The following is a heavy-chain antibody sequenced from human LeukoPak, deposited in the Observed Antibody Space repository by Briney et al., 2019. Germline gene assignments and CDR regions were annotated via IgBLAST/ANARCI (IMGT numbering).Heavy chain of an antibody. CDR3: ARRGSWGEPRPFDY. CDR2: IYYTGST. Sequence: SETLSLTCGVSGGAITNYYWNWIRQAPGKGLEWLGYIYYTGSTTYNPSVKSRITISLDTSKKQISLKLRSVTAADTAVYSCARRGSWGEPRPFDYWGQGSLVPSP. D-gene: IGHD3-16*01. J-gene: IGHJ4*02. V-gene: IGHV4-59*01. CDR1: GGAITNYY.